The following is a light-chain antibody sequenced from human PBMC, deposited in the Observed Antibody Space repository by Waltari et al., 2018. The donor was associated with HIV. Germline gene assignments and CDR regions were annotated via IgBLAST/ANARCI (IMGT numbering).Light chain of an antibody. V-gene: IGLV1-44*01. CDR3: AAWDDSLNGPV. J-gene: IGLJ3*02. CDR2: SKN. CDR1: SSHIGSNT. Sequence: SVLTQPPSASGTPGQRVTIPCSGSSSHIGSNTVNWYQQLPGTAPKLLIYSKNQRPSGVPDRFSGSKSGTSASLAISGLQSEDEADYYCAAWDDSLNGPVFGGGTKLTVL.